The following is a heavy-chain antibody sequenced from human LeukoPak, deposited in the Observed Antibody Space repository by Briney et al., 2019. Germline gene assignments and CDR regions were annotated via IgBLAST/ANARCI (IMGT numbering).Heavy chain of an antibody. Sequence: GGSLRLSCAASGFSFSTYWMHWVRQAPGKGLVWVSGIDGDGSTTSYADSVKGRFTISRDNAKNTLYLQMNSLRAEDTAVYYCAKGPSDAFDIWGQGTMVTVSS. CDR2: IDGDGSTT. CDR1: GFSFSTYW. J-gene: IGHJ3*02. CDR3: AKGPSDAFDI. V-gene: IGHV3-74*01.